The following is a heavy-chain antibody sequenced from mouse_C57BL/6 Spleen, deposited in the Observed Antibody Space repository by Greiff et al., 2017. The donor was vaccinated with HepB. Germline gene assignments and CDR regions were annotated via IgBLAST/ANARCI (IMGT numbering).Heavy chain of an antibody. CDR3: ARDSGELGYWYFDV. V-gene: IGHV1-31*01. Sequence: EVKLVESGPELVKPGASVKISCKASGYSFTGYYMHWVKQSHGNILDWIGYIYPYNGVSSYNQKFKGKATLTVDKSSSTAYMELRSLTSEDSAVYYCARDSGELGYWYFDVWGTGTTVTVSS. CDR1: GYSFTGYY. D-gene: IGHD4-1*01. J-gene: IGHJ1*03. CDR2: IYPYNGVS.